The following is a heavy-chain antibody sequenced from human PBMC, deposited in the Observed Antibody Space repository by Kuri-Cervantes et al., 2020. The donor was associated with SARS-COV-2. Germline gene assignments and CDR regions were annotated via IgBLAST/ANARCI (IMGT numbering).Heavy chain of an antibody. J-gene: IGHJ6*03. CDR3: ARASLDYYYMDV. CDR1: GGSISSSSYY. V-gene: IGHV4-61*05. D-gene: IGHD3-10*01. CDR2: IYYSGST. Sequence: SETLSLTCTVSGGSISSSSYYWGWIRQSPGKGLEWIGYIYYSGSTNYNPSLKSRVTISVDTSKNQFSLKLSSVTAADTAVYYCARASLDYYYMDVWGKGTTVTVSS.